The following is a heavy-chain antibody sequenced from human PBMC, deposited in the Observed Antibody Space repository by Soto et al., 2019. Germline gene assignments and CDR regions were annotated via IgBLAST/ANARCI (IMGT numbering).Heavy chain of an antibody. CDR3: ARIAARLGDYYYYYMDV. V-gene: IGHV4-34*01. J-gene: IGHJ6*03. Sequence: SETLSLTCAVYGGSFSGYYWSWILQPPGKGLEWIGEINHSGSTNYNPSLKSRVTISVDTSKNQFSLKLSSVTAADTAVYYCARIAARLGDYYYYYMDVWGKGTTVTVSS. CDR2: INHSGST. D-gene: IGHD6-6*01. CDR1: GGSFSGYY.